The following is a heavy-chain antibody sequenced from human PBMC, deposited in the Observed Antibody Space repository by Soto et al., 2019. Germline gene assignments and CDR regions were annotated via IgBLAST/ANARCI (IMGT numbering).Heavy chain of an antibody. Sequence: GGSLRLSCAASGFTFSSYAMHWVRQAPGKGLEYVSAISSIGGSTYYANSGKGRFTISRDSSKNTLYLQMGSLRAEDMAVYYCARESGGSGGSGSYFNWFDPWGQGTLVTVSS. CDR3: ARESGGSGGSGSYFNWFDP. CDR2: ISSIGGST. V-gene: IGHV3-64*01. J-gene: IGHJ5*02. CDR1: GFTFSSYA. D-gene: IGHD3-10*01.